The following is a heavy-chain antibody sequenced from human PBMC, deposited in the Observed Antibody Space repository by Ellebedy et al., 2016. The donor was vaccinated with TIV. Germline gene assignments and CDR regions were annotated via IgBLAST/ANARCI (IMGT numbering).Heavy chain of an antibody. D-gene: IGHD6-6*01. CDR2: IGTAGDT. CDR1: GFTFSSYD. Sequence: GESLKISXAASGFTFSSYDMHWVRQATGKGLEWVSTIGTAGDTYYPGSVKGRFTISRENAKNSLYLQMISLRAGDTAVYYCARGSSSYWYFDLWGRGTLVTVSS. J-gene: IGHJ2*01. V-gene: IGHV3-13*01. CDR3: ARGSSSYWYFDL.